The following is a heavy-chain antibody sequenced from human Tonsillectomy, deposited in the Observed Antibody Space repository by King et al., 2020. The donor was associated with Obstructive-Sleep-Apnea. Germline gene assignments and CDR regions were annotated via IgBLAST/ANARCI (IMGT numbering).Heavy chain of an antibody. V-gene: IGHV4-31*03. D-gene: IGHD5-18*01. CDR3: ATRDVHRVMVAFDY. Sequence: VQLQESGPGLVKPSQTLSLTCTVSGGSISSDGYYWRWIRQHPGKGLEWIGYIFYSGNTYYNPSLKSRVTMAVDTSKNQFSLKLSSVTAADTAVYYCATRDVHRVMVAFDYWGQGTLVTVSS. CDR1: GGSISSDGYY. CDR2: IFYSGNT. J-gene: IGHJ4*02.